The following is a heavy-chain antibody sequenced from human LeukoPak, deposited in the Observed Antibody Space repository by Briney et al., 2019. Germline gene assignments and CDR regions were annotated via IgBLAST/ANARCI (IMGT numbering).Heavy chain of an antibody. CDR3: ASKGIAAAATGY. CDR1: GFTFSSYS. D-gene: IGHD6-13*01. Sequence: GGSLRLSCAASGFTFSSYSMNWVRQAPGKGLEWVSSISSSSSYIYYADSVKGRYTISRDNAKNSLYLQMNSLRAEDTAVYYCASKGIAAAATGYWGQGTLVTVSS. J-gene: IGHJ4*02. V-gene: IGHV3-21*01. CDR2: ISSSSSYI.